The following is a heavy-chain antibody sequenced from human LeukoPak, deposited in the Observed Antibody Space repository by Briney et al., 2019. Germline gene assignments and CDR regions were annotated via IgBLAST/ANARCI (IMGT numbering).Heavy chain of an antibody. Sequence: ASVKVSCKVSGYTFTDYYMHGVQQAPGKGLEWMGLVDPEDGETVYAEKFQGRVTITADTSTDTAYMELSSLRSEDTAVYYCARDSDSGAVDYWGQGTLVTVSS. CDR1: GYTFTDYY. CDR2: VDPEDGET. V-gene: IGHV1-69-2*01. D-gene: IGHD3-10*01. J-gene: IGHJ4*02. CDR3: ARDSDSGAVDY.